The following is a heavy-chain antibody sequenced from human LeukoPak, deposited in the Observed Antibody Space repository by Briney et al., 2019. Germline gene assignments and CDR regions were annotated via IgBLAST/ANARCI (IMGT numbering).Heavy chain of an antibody. CDR1: GFTFSSYA. V-gene: IGHV3-30-3*01. CDR2: ISYDGSNK. J-gene: IGHJ4*02. CDR3: ARDRHYFDSSGCYYYFDY. Sequence: GGSLRLSCAASGFTFSSYAMHWVRQAPGKGLEWVAVISYDGSNKYYADSVKGRFTISRDNSKNTLYLQMNSLRAEDTAVYYCARDRHYFDSSGCYYYFDYWGQGTLVTVSS. D-gene: IGHD3-22*01.